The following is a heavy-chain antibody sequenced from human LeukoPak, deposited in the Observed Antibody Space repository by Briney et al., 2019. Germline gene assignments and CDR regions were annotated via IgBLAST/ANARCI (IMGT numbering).Heavy chain of an antibody. Sequence: PSETLSLTCTVSGGSISSSSYYWGWIRQPPGKGLEWIGSIYYSGGTYYNPSLKSRVTISVDTSKNQFSLKLSSVTAADTAVYYCARHDYGDYAYYYYYYMDVWGKGTTVTVSS. V-gene: IGHV4-39*07. CDR2: IYYSGGT. CDR1: GGSISSSSYY. D-gene: IGHD4-17*01. J-gene: IGHJ6*03. CDR3: ARHDYGDYAYYYYYYMDV.